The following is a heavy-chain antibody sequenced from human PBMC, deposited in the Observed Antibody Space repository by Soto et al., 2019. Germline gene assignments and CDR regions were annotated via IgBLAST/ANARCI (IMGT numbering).Heavy chain of an antibody. CDR1: GFTFSSYE. J-gene: IGHJ6*02. V-gene: IGHV3-48*03. Sequence: EVQLVESGGGLVQPGGSLRLSCAASGFTFSSYEMNWVRQAPGKGLEWVSYISSSGSTIYYADSVKGRFTISRDNAKNSLYLQMNSLRAEATAVYYCATLGEGYYYYGMDVWGQGTTVTVSS. CDR3: ATLGEGYYYYGMDV. CDR2: ISSSGSTI.